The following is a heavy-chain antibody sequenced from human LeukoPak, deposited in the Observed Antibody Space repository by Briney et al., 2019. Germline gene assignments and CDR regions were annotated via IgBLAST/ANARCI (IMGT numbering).Heavy chain of an antibody. J-gene: IGHJ5*02. CDR2: ISSSSSTI. Sequence: GGSLRLSCAASGFTFSSYSMNWVRQAPGKGLEWVSYISSSSSTIYYADSVKGRFTISRDNAKNSLYLQMNSLRVEDTAVYYCARDEYEYAGWFDPWGQGTLVTVSS. CDR3: ARDEYEYAGWFDP. CDR1: GFTFSSYS. D-gene: IGHD5-12*01. V-gene: IGHV3-48*01.